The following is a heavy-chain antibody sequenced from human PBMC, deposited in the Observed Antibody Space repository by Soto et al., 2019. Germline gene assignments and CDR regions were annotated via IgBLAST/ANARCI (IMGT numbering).Heavy chain of an antibody. V-gene: IGHV1-69*01. CDR2: IIPIFGTA. D-gene: IGHD6-13*01. J-gene: IGHJ4*02. Sequence: VKVSCKASGGTFSSYAISWVRQAPGQGLEWMGGIIPIFGTANYAQKFQGRVTITADESTSTAYMELSSLRSEDTAVYYCARDVSGYSSSWYPSYFDYWGQGTLVTSPQ. CDR1: GGTFSSYA. CDR3: ARDVSGYSSSWYPSYFDY.